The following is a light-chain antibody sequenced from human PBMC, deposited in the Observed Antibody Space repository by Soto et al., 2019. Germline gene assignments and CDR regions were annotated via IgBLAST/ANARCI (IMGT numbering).Light chain of an antibody. CDR1: QSIISW. CDR3: QQCNSYPPT. V-gene: IGKV1-5*03. J-gene: IGKJ1*01. Sequence: DIQMTQSPSTLSASVGDRVTITCRASQSIISWLAWYQQKPGKAPKVLIYKASKLQSGVPARFSGSGSGTDFNLTISSLQPDDFATYYCQQCNSYPPTFGQGTTVDIK. CDR2: KAS.